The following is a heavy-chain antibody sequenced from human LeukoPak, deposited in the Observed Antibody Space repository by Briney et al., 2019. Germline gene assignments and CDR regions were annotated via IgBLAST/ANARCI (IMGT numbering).Heavy chain of an antibody. V-gene: IGHV4-59*01. CDR3: ARVTTYGYSYGPDY. D-gene: IGHD5-18*01. Sequence: PSETLSLTCTVSGGSISSYYWTWIRQPPGKGLEWLGYVYYSGTANYNPSLRSRVTISVDTSQNQFSLTVSSVTSADTAMYFCARVTTYGYSYGPDYWGQGAQVIVSS. J-gene: IGHJ4*02. CDR2: VYYSGTA. CDR1: GGSISSYY.